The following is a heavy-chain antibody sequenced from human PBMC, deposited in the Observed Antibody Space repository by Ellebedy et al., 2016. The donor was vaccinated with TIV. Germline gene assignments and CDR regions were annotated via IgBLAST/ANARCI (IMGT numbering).Heavy chain of an antibody. D-gene: IGHD3-3*01. CDR2: IGGSGHTT. Sequence: PGGSLRLSCAASGFTFSRYAMSWVRQAPGKGLEWVSAIGGSGHTTDYTDSVKGRFTISRDNSKNTLSLQMNNLRAEDTAVYYCAKDPITIFGVVWIYWGQGTLVTVSS. CDR3: AKDPITIFGVVWIY. J-gene: IGHJ4*02. V-gene: IGHV3-23*01. CDR1: GFTFSRYA.